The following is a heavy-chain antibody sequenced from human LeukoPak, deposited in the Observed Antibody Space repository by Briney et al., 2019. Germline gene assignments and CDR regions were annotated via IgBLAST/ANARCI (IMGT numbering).Heavy chain of an antibody. D-gene: IGHD2-15*01. CDR3: ARDNGYCSGGRCYYYYMDV. CDR1: KFTFSDYY. V-gene: IGHV3-11*04. Sequence: GGSLRLSCAASKFTFSDYYMSWIRQAPGKGLEWVSYISSISSTMYYADSVKGRFTISRDNAKSSLYLQMNSLRAEDTAVYYCARDNGYCSGGRCYYYYMDVWGKGTTVTVSS. CDR2: ISSISSTM. J-gene: IGHJ6*03.